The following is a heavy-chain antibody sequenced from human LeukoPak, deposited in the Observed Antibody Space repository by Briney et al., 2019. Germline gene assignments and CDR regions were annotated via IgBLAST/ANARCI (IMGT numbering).Heavy chain of an antibody. V-gene: IGHV4-31*03. D-gene: IGHD3-10*01. CDR2: IYYRGST. CDR3: ASLWAFDI. Sequence: SETLSLTCTVSGGSISSGGYSWSWIRQHPGKGLEWIGYIYYRGSTYYNPSLKSRVTISVDTSKNQFSLKLSSVTAADTAVYYCASLWAFDIWGQGTMVTVSS. CDR1: GGSISSGGYS. J-gene: IGHJ3*02.